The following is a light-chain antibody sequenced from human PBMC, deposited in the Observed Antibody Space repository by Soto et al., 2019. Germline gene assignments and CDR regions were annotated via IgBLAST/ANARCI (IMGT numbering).Light chain of an antibody. CDR1: QSVSSSY. V-gene: IGKV3D-20*02. Sequence: ENVLTQSPGTLSLSPGERATLSCRASQSVSSSYLAWYQQKPGQAPRLLIYGASSRATGIPARFSGSGSGTDFTLTISSLEPEDFAVYYCQQRSNAITFGQGTRLEIK. CDR3: QQRSNAIT. CDR2: GAS. J-gene: IGKJ5*01.